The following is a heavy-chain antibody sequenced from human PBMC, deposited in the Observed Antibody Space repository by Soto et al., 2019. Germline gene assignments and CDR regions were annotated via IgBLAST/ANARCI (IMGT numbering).Heavy chain of an antibody. V-gene: IGHV5-51*01. Sequence: GASLKISCKGSGYSFTSYWIGWVRQMPGKGLEWMGIIYPGDSDTRYSPSFRGQVTISADKSISTAYLQWSSLKASDTAMYYCARHLPXXXXPFDYWGQGTLVXVSX. CDR2: IYPGDSDT. CDR1: GYSFTSYW. J-gene: IGHJ4*02. CDR3: ARHLPXXXXPFDY.